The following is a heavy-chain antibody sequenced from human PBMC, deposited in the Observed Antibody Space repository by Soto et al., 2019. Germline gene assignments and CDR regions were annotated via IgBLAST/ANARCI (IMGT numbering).Heavy chain of an antibody. CDR1: GFTFSRYW. D-gene: IGHD5-18*01. CDR2: IKQDGTEK. Sequence: GGSLRLSCAASGFTFSRYWMNWVRQAPGKGLEWVANIKQDGTEKNYVDSVKGRFTTSRDNARNSLYLQMDSLRAEDTAVYFCARGDTPMITGMDSFDIWGQGTMVTVSS. V-gene: IGHV3-7*01. J-gene: IGHJ3*02. CDR3: ARGDTPMITGMDSFDI.